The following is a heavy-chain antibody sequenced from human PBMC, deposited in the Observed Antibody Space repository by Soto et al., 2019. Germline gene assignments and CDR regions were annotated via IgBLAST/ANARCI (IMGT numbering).Heavy chain of an antibody. Sequence: KTSETQSLTCTVSGGSISSSSYYWGWIRQPPGKGLEWIGSIDYSGSTYYNPSLKSRVTISVDTSKKNFSLNLRSVTAADTAVYYCARWPRVWFGDLGYYYYYGMDVWGQGTTVTVSS. J-gene: IGHJ6*02. CDR3: ARWPRVWFGDLGYYYYYGMDV. CDR1: GGSISSSSYY. CDR2: IDYSGST. V-gene: IGHV4-39*02. D-gene: IGHD3-10*01.